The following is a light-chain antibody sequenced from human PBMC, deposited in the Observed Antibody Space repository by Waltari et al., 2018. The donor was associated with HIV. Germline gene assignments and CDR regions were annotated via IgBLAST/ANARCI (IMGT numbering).Light chain of an antibody. V-gene: IGLV1-44*01. J-gene: IGLJ1*01. CDR3: ATWDGGLNAYV. CDR1: TSNIGSNT. Sequence: QSVLTQTPSASGAPGQRVTMSCSGGTSNIGSNTVNWFQHFPGSAPKLLIYSNTYRPSGVPDRCAGSRSGASASLVISGLRSEDEADYYCATWDGGLNAYVFGTGTRVSV. CDR2: SNT.